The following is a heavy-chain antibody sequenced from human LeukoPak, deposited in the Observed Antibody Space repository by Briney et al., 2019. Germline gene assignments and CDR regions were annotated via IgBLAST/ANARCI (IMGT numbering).Heavy chain of an antibody. CDR1: GGSISSGGYY. CDR3: ARHYEFGDLQDNWFDP. CDR2: IYYSGST. D-gene: IGHD4-17*01. V-gene: IGHV4-39*07. J-gene: IGHJ5*02. Sequence: SETLSLTCTVSGGSISSGGYYWGWIRQPPGKGLEWIGSIYYSGSTYYNPSLKSRVTISVDTSKNQFSLKLSSVTAADTAMYYCARHYEFGDLQDNWFDPWGQGTLVTVSS.